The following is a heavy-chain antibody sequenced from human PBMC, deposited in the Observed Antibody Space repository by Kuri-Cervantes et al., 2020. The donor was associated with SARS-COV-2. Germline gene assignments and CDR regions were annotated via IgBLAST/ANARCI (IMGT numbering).Heavy chain of an antibody. D-gene: IGHD2-15*01. CDR1: GFTFSSYG. CDR3: ARGALRNIVVVVAATHEFDY. V-gene: IGHV3-30*02. Sequence: GESLKISCAASGFTFSSYGMHWVRQAPGKGLEWVAFIRYDGSNKYYADSVKGRFTISRDNSKNTLYLQMNSLRAEDTAVYYCARGALRNIVVVVAATHEFDYWGQGTLVTVSS. J-gene: IGHJ4*02. CDR2: IRYDGSNK.